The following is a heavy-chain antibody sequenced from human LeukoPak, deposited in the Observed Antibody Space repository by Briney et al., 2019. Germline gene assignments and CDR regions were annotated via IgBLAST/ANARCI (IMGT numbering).Heavy chain of an antibody. J-gene: IGHJ3*02. CDR2: IYGGGST. Sequence: PGGSLRLSCAASGFTFSTYSMNWVRQAPGKGLEWVSVIYGGGSTDYADSVKGRFTISRDNSKNTLYLQMNSLRAEDTAVYYCARDEEYAIWGQGTMVTVSS. CDR3: ARDEEYAI. CDR1: GFTFSTYS. V-gene: IGHV3-53*01. D-gene: IGHD2-2*01.